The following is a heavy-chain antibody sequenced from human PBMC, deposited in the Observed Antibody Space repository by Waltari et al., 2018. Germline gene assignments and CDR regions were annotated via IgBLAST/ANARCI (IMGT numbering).Heavy chain of an antibody. CDR2: IGSKIDGGTT. V-gene: IGHV3-15*04. CDR1: GFRVSDAW. CDR3: LTTGGSN. Sequence: EVQLVESGGGLIKPGESLRLFCAASGFRVSDAWMGWVRQAPGKGLEWLGRIGSKIDGGTTDYAAPVTGRFTISRDESKNVLYLQMNSLKTEDTAVYSCLTTGGSNWGQGTLVTVSS. J-gene: IGHJ4*02. D-gene: IGHD3-16*01.